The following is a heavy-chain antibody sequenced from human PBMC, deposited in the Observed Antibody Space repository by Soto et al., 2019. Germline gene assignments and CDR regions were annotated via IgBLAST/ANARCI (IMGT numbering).Heavy chain of an antibody. D-gene: IGHD1-26*01. J-gene: IGHJ3*01. CDR3: AKRTPYSGDYRDAFDV. V-gene: IGHV3-23*04. CDR2: VSGGGRST. Sequence: EVQLVDSGGGLVQPGGSLRLSCAASGFTFNQYAMGWVRQAPGKGLEWVSAVSGGGRSTWYADSVKGRFTVSRDNFKNTVFLQMTGLRADDTAVYHCAKRTPYSGDYRDAFDVWGQGTMVTVAS. CDR1: GFTFNQYA.